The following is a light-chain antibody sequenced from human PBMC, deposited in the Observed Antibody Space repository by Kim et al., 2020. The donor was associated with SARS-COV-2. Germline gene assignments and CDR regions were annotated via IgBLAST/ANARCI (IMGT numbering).Light chain of an antibody. CDR2: ENN. V-gene: IGLV6-57*01. Sequence: GKTVTITCTRSSGSIANNYVQWCQQRPGGSPTTVIYENNHRPSGVPDRFSGSIDISSNSASLTISGLKTEDEADYYCQSYGSTIQVFGGGTQLTVL. CDR1: SGSIANNY. CDR3: QSYGSTIQV. J-gene: IGLJ3*02.